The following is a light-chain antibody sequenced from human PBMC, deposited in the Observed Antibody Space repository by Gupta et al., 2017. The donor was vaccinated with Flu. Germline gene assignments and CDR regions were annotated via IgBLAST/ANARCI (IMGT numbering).Light chain of an antibody. CDR1: QSISSY. CDR3: QQSYSTPPYS. V-gene: IGKV1-39*01. Sequence: DIQVHPSSSSLSASVGDRVTITCRASQSISSYLNWYQQKPGKAPKLLIYAASSLQSGVPSRFSGSGSGTDFTLTISSLQPEDFATYYCQQSYSTPPYSFGQGTKLEIK. CDR2: AAS. J-gene: IGKJ2*03.